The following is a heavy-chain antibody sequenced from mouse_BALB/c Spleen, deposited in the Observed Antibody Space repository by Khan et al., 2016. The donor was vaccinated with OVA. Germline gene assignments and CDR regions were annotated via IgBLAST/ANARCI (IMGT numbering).Heavy chain of an antibody. V-gene: IGHV1-7*01. CDR2: INPTSGYT. CDR3: ERDRIDY. Sequence: QVQLKQSGAEQAKPGASVKMSCKTSGYTFSSYWMHWVNQRPGQGLEWIGYINPTSGYTEYNEKFKDKATLSADKSSSTAYMQLTSLTSEDSAVYDGERDRIDYWGKGTTLTVST. CDR1: GYTFSSYW. J-gene: IGHJ2*01.